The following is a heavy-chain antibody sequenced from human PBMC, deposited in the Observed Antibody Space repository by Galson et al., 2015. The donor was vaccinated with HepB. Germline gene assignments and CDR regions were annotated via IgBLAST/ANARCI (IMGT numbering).Heavy chain of an antibody. D-gene: IGHD1-20*01. V-gene: IGHV1-18*01. CDR3: ARARYNWNY. J-gene: IGHJ4*02. CDR1: GYTFTRYG. Sequence: SVKVSCKASGYTFTRYGISWARQAPGQGLEWMGWISAYNRNTNYAPKLQGRVTMTTDTSTSTAYMELRSLRSDDTAVYYCARARYNWNYWGRGTLVTVSS. CDR2: ISAYNRNT.